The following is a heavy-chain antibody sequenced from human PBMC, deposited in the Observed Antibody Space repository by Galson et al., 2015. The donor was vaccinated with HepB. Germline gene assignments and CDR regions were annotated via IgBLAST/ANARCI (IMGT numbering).Heavy chain of an antibody. J-gene: IGHJ4*02. D-gene: IGHD3-16*01. CDR1: GFSLGSYT. CDR2: IGTTGTI. CDR3: ARGFAGRWELPGY. Sequence: SLRLSCATSGFSLGSYTMNWVRQAPGKGLEWVSYIGTTGTIYYADSVKGRFTISRDNAKKSLYLQMNSLRDEDTAVYYCARGFAGRWELPGYWGQGTLVTVSS. V-gene: IGHV3-48*02.